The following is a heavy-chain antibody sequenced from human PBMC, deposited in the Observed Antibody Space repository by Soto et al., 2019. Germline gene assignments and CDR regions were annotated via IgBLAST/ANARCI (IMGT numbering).Heavy chain of an antibody. J-gene: IGHJ6*02. CDR1: GGATSRYY. CDR3: VRHWSAITNSYYYFGMVV. V-gene: IGHV4-59*08. CDR2: IYYRGSI. Sequence: SETLSLTWTVWGGATSRYYWSWNRQPPGKGLEWIGYIYYRGSIKYNPSLKSRVTISVDTSKNQFSLNLNSVTAADTAVYYCVRHWSAITNSYYYFGMVVWGQGTTVTVS. D-gene: IGHD5-12*01.